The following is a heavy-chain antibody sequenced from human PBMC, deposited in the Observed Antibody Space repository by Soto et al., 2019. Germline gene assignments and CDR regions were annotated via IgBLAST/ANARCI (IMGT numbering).Heavy chain of an antibody. CDR2: VKPDGSAT. CDR3: ARDRERVTVNGGIALGAMQV. CDR1: GFTFHYYW. J-gene: IGHJ6*02. V-gene: IGHV3-7*03. D-gene: IGHD3-22*01. Sequence: WGSLRLSCAASGFTFHYYWITFCRHSPFKWREWVANVKPDGSATFYADSLKGRFTVSRDNANNSVSLQMHSLRADDTAVYYCARDRERVTVNGGIALGAMQVWGHGTTVTVSS.